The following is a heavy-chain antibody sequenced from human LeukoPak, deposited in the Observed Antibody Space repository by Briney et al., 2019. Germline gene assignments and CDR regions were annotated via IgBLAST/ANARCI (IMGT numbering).Heavy chain of an antibody. J-gene: IGHJ6*02. Sequence: GGSLRLSCAASGFTVSSNYMSWVRQAPGKGLEWVSVIYSGGSTYYADSVKGRFTISRDNSKNTLYLQMNSLRAEDTAVYYCARGGSSSGWYRRGGVYYGMDVWGQGTTVTVSS. CDR1: GFTVSSNY. D-gene: IGHD6-19*01. V-gene: IGHV3-53*01. CDR3: ARGGSSSGWYRRGGVYYGMDV. CDR2: IYSGGST.